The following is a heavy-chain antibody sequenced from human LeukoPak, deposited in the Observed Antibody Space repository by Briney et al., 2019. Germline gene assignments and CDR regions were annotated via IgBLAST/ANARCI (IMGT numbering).Heavy chain of an antibody. CDR2: INHSGST. CDR3: ARGQRTRCTNGVCYLDQSYYYMDV. Sequence: PSETLSLTCAVYGGSFSGYYWSWLRQPPGKGLEWIGEINHSGSTYYNPSLKSRVTISVDTSKNQFSLKLSSVTAADTAVYYCARGQRTRCTNGVCYLDQSYYYMDVWGKGTTVTVSS. CDR1: GGSFSGYY. J-gene: IGHJ6*03. V-gene: IGHV4-34*01. D-gene: IGHD2-8*01.